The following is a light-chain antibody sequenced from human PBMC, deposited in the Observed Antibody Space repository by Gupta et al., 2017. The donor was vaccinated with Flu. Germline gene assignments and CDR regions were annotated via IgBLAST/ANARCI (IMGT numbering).Light chain of an antibody. Sequence: SALTQPASVSGSPGQSITISCTGTSSDIGAYNFVSWYQQYPGKAPKLMIYEVSMRPSGVSNRFSGSKSGKTASLTISGRQAEDEADYYCSSYTTSSTRVFGGGTKVTVL. CDR3: SSYTTSSTRV. CDR2: EVS. V-gene: IGLV2-14*01. J-gene: IGLJ3*02. CDR1: SSDIGAYNF.